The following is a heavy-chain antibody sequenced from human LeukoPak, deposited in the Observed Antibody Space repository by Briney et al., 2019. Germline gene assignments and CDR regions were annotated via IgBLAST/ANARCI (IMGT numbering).Heavy chain of an antibody. CDR3: ARVSDYYDSSGYGFDP. J-gene: IGHJ5*02. CDR1: GYTFTGYY. D-gene: IGHD3-22*01. CDR2: INPNSGGT. Sequence: ASVKVSCKASGYTFTGYYMHWVRQAPGQGLEWMGWINPNSGGTNYAQKFQGRVTMTRDTSISTAYMELSRLRSEDTAVYYCARVSDYYDSSGYGFDPWGQGTLVTVSS. V-gene: IGHV1-2*02.